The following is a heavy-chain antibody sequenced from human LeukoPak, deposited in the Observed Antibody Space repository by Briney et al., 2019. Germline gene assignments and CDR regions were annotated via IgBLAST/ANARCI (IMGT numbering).Heavy chain of an antibody. CDR3: ARANSASNFVFDS. CDR1: GGPINRFY. J-gene: IGHJ4*02. D-gene: IGHD1-26*01. V-gene: IGHV4-4*09. Sequence: SETLSLTCTVSGGPINRFYWSWIRHSPEKGLEGIGYIYTSGATNYNPPLKSRVIILLVTSKSQFSLKLSSVTAADTAVYYCARANSASNFVFDSWGQGTLVTVSS. CDR2: IYTSGAT.